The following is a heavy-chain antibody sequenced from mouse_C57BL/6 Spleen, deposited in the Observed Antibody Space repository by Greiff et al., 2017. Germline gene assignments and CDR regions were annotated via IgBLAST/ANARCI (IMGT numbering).Heavy chain of an antibody. Sequence: EVKVVESGGGLVKPGGSLKLSCAASGFTFSSYAMSWVRQTPEKRLEWVATISDGGSYTYYPDNVKGRFTISRDNAKNNLYLQMSHLKSEDTAMYYCARDNWDLYYAMDYWGQGTSVTVSS. CDR3: ARDNWDLYYAMDY. J-gene: IGHJ4*01. CDR2: ISDGGSYT. D-gene: IGHD4-1*01. CDR1: GFTFSSYA. V-gene: IGHV5-4*01.